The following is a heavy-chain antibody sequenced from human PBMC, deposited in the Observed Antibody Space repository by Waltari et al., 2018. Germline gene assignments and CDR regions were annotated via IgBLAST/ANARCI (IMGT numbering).Heavy chain of an antibody. V-gene: IGHV3-7*01. CDR1: GFTFSNNW. J-gene: IGHJ4*02. Sequence: EVQLVESGGGLVQPGGSLRLSCAASGFTFSNNWRAWGSQAPGKGVEWVANINQDGSEKYSVESVKGRFTISRDNAKNSLYLQLNSLRADDTAVYYCTRGGDDSSWYWRNWGQGTLVTVSS. CDR2: INQDGSEK. CDR3: TRGGDDSSWYWRN. D-gene: IGHD6-13*01.